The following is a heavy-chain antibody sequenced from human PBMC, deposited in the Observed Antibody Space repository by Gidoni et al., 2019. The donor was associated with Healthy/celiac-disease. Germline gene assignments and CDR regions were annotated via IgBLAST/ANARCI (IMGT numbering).Heavy chain of an antibody. Sequence: ISRDNSKNTLYLQMNSLRAEDTAVYYCARDQRVGGMDVWGQGTTVTVSS. J-gene: IGHJ6*02. CDR3: ARDQRVGGMDV. V-gene: IGHV3-30*07.